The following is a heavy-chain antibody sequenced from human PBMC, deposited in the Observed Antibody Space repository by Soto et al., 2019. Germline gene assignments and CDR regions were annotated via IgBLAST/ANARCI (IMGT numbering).Heavy chain of an antibody. CDR3: ARVWGGAFDI. CDR2: IYYSGST. J-gene: IGHJ3*02. V-gene: IGHV4-59*01. CDR1: GGSISSYY. D-gene: IGHD3-10*01. Sequence: QVQLQESGPGLVKPSETLSLTCTVSGGSISSYYWSWIRQPPGKGLEWIGYIYYSGSTNYNPSLKGRVTISGDTTKNQVSLKLSSVTAADTAVYYCARVWGGAFDIWGQGTMVTVSS.